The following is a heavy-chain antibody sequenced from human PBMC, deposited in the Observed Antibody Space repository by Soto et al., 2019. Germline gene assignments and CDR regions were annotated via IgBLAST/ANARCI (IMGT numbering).Heavy chain of an antibody. Sequence: PSETLSLTCTVSGGSISSGVYYWSWIRQHPGKGLEWIGYIYYSGSTYYNPSLKSRVTISVDTSKNQFSLKLSSVTAADTAVYYCARGRGSSRTNWFDPWGQGTLVTVSS. CDR1: GGSISSGVYY. V-gene: IGHV4-31*03. J-gene: IGHJ5*02. D-gene: IGHD6-6*01. CDR3: ARGRGSSRTNWFDP. CDR2: IYYSGST.